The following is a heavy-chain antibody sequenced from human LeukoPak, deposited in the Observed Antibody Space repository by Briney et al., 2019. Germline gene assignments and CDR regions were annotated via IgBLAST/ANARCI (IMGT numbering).Heavy chain of an antibody. CDR2: IYYSGST. CDR1: GGSISSDY. CDR3: ARAISSWYGGYYYYYVDV. D-gene: IGHD6-13*01. Sequence: SETLSLTCTVSGGSISSDYWSWIRQPPGKGLEWIGYIYYSGSTNYNPSLKSRVTISVDTSKNQFSLKLSSVTAADTAVYYCARAISSWYGGYYYYYVDVWGKGTTVTVSS. V-gene: IGHV4-59*01. J-gene: IGHJ6*03.